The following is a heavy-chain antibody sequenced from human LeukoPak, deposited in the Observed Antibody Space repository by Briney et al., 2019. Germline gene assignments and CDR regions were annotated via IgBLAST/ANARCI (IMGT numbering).Heavy chain of an antibody. D-gene: IGHD3-22*01. CDR3: ATLGYYYDSSGYFGINRNWFDP. V-gene: IGHV5-51*01. J-gene: IGHJ5*02. CDR1: GPSFTSYW. Sequence: GESLKISCKGSGPSFTSYWIGWVRKMPGKGLEWMGIIYPGDSDTRYSPSFKGQVTISADKSISTAYLQWSSLKASDTAMYYCATLGYYYDSSGYFGINRNWFDPWGQGTLVTVSS. CDR2: IYPGDSDT.